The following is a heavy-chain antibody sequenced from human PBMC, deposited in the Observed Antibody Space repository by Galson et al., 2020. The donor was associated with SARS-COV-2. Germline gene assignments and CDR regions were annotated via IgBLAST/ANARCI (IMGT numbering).Heavy chain of an antibody. J-gene: IGHJ4*02. V-gene: IGHV3-48*04. CDR1: GFTFSSYS. Sequence: GESLKISCAASGFTFSSYSMNWVRQAPGKGLEWVSYISSSSSTIYYADSVKGRFTISRDNAKNSLYLQMNSLRAEDTAVYYCATLYGPPLYWGQGTLVTVSS. CDR3: ATLYGPPLY. CDR2: ISSSSSTI. D-gene: IGHD3-16*01.